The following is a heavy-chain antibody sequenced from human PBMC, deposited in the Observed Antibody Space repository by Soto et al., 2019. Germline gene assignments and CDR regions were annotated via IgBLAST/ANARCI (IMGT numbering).Heavy chain of an antibody. J-gene: IGHJ6*02. CDR3: ATDRGDASSHHYYYGMDV. V-gene: IGHV1-24*01. CDR2: FDPEDGET. Sequence: ASVKVSCKVSGYTLTELSMHWVRQAPGKGLEWMGGFDPEDGETIYAQKFQGRVTMTEDTSTDTAYMELSSLRSEDTAVYYCATDRGDASSHHYYYGMDVWGQGTTVTVYS. D-gene: IGHD6-13*01. CDR1: GYTLTELS.